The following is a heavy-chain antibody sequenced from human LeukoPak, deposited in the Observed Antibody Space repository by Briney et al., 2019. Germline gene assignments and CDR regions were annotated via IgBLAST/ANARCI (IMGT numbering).Heavy chain of an antibody. D-gene: IGHD3-16*01. CDR2: ISSNSNYI. Sequence: PGGSLRLSCAPSGFTFNRYSMNWVRQAPGKGLEWVSSISSNSNYIYYADSVKGRFTISRDNAKNSLYLQMNSLRAEDTSVYYCARSKDPYDYRPQAIDYWGQGTLVTVSS. CDR1: GFTFNRYS. J-gene: IGHJ4*02. CDR3: ARSKDPYDYRPQAIDY. V-gene: IGHV3-21*01.